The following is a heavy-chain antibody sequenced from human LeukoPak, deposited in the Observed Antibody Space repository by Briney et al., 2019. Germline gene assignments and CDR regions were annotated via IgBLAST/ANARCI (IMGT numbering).Heavy chain of an antibody. CDR2: ISYDGSNT. D-gene: IGHD6-19*01. Sequence: PGRSLRLSCAASGFTFSNYGMHWVRQAPGKGLEWVAVISYDGSNTYYADSVKGRFTISRDNSKNTLYLQMNSLRPEDTGVYYCAKEGRRIAVAGSYYDDRGQGTLVIVSS. J-gene: IGHJ4*02. V-gene: IGHV3-30*18. CDR1: GFTFSNYG. CDR3: AKEGRRIAVAGSYYDD.